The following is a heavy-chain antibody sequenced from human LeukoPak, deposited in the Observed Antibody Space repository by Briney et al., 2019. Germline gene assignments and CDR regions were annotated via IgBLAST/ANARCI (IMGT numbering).Heavy chain of an antibody. V-gene: IGHV4-34*01. CDR2: INHSGST. D-gene: IGHD5-12*01. CDR1: GGSFSGYY. J-gene: IGHJ4*02. Sequence: SETLSLTCAVYGGSFSGYYWSWIRQPPGKGLEWIGEINHSGSTNYNPSLKSRVTISVDASKNQFSLKLSSVTAADTAVYYCAREGRYSGYDRYYFDYWGQGTLVTVSS. CDR3: AREGRYSGYDRYYFDY.